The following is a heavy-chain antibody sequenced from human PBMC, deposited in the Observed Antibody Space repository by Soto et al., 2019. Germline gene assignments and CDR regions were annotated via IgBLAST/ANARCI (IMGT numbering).Heavy chain of an antibody. Sequence: GGSLRLSCAASGFTFSGSAMHWVRHASGKGLEWVGRIRSKANSYATAYAASVKGRFTISRDDSKNTAYLQMNSLKTEDTAVYYCTSYCSSTSCYYGMDVWGQGTTVTVSS. CDR1: GFTFSGSA. V-gene: IGHV3-73*01. D-gene: IGHD2-2*01. CDR2: IRSKANSYAT. CDR3: TSYCSSTSCYYGMDV. J-gene: IGHJ6*02.